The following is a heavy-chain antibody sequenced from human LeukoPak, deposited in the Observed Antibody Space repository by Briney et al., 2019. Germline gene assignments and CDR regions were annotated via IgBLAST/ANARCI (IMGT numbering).Heavy chain of an antibody. D-gene: IGHD5-24*01. CDR1: GFTFSNAW. Sequence: PGGSLRLSCAASGFTFSNAWMSWVRQAPGKGLEWVGRIKSKTDGGTTDYAAPVKGRFTISRDDSKNTLFLQMNSLRTEDTAMYYCTTDSGTYGDNFEYWGQGTLVTVSS. CDR2: IKSKTDGGTT. V-gene: IGHV3-15*01. J-gene: IGHJ4*02. CDR3: TTDSGTYGDNFEY.